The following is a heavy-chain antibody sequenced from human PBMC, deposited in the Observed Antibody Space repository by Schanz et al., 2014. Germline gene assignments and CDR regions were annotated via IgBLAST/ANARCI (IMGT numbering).Heavy chain of an antibody. CDR3: ARDRGYCSGGSCLTFDY. CDR1: GFSLNTYG. V-gene: IGHV3-33*01. CDR2: IWNNGVTK. J-gene: IGHJ4*02. D-gene: IGHD2-15*01. Sequence: VQLLESGGGLVQPGTSLILSCSVSGFSLNTYGIHWFRQPAGKGLEWVAVIWNNGVTKYYADSVRGRFTISRDNSKNTLYLQMNTLRAEDTAVYYCARDRGYCSGGSCLTFDYWGQGTLVTVSS.